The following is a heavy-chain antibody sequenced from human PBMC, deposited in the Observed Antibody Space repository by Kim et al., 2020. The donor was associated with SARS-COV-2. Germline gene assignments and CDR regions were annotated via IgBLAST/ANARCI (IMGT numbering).Heavy chain of an antibody. CDR1: GYTFTSYD. V-gene: IGHV1-8*01. Sequence: ASVKVSCKASGYTFTSYDINWVRQATGQGLEWMGWMNPNSGNTGYAQKFQGRVTMTRNTSISTAYMELGSLSSEDTAVYYCASRLRYFDLLSPSYYYYYMDVWGKGTTVTVSS. D-gene: IGHD3-9*01. J-gene: IGHJ6*03. CDR3: ASRLRYFDLLSPSYYYYYMDV. CDR2: MNPNSGNT.